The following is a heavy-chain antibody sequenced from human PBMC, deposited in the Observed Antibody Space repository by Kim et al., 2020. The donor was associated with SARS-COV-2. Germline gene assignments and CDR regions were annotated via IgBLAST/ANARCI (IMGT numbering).Heavy chain of an antibody. Sequence: GGSLRLSCAASGFTFSSYGMHWVRQAPGKGLEWVAVISYDGSNKYYADSVKGRFTISRDNSKNTLYLQMNSLRAEDTAVYYCAKIGSSSWEFDYWGQGTLVTVSS. CDR3: AKIGSSSWEFDY. CDR2: ISYDGSNK. V-gene: IGHV3-30*18. J-gene: IGHJ4*02. D-gene: IGHD6-13*01. CDR1: GFTFSSYG.